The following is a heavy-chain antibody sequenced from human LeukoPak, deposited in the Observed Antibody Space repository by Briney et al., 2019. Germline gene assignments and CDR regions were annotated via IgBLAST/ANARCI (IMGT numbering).Heavy chain of an antibody. D-gene: IGHD6-19*01. CDR3: ARDGTGSNSGWSIH. V-gene: IGHV3-33*01. J-gene: IGHJ4*02. CDR1: GFTFSSRG. Sequence: GGSLRLSCAASGFTFSSRGMHWVRQAPGKGGEGVAVIWYYGSNKYYAVSVKGRFTISRDNSKNTLYLQMNSQRAEDTAVYYCARDGTGSNSGWSIHWGQGALVTVSS. CDR2: IWYYGSNK.